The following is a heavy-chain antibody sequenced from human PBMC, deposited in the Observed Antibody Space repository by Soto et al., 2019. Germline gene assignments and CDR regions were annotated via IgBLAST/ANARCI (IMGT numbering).Heavy chain of an antibody. CDR3: ARGTADDFWSGYPGAFDI. Sequence: ASVNVSCKASGYTFTSYDINLVRQATGQGLEWMGWMNPNSGNTGYAQKFQGRVTMTRNTSISTAYMELSSLRSEDTAVYYCARGTADDFWSGYPGAFDIWGQGTMVTVSS. CDR1: GYTFTSYD. J-gene: IGHJ3*02. V-gene: IGHV1-8*01. CDR2: MNPNSGNT. D-gene: IGHD3-3*01.